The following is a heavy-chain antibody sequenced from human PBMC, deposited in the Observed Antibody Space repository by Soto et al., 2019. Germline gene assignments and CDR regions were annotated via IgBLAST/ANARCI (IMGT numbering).Heavy chain of an antibody. J-gene: IGHJ6*02. CDR3: ARLPTIFGVVIISHYYYYGMDV. Sequence: ETRALTLAVYGGSLSGYYWGWIRQPPGKGLELIGEINHSGSTNYNPSLKSRVTISVDTSKNQFSLKLSSVTAEETDVYYCARLPTIFGVVIISHYYYYGMDVWDQGTTVTVSS. CDR1: GGSLSGYY. V-gene: IGHV4-34*01. D-gene: IGHD3-3*01. CDR2: INHSGST.